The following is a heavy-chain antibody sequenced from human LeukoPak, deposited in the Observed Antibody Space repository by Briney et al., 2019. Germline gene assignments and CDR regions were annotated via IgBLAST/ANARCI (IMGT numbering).Heavy chain of an antibody. J-gene: IGHJ4*02. CDR3: SSQISRGGN. CDR2: ITPDGSST. Sequence: GGSLRLSSAASGFSFSTYWMHWVRQVPGKGPEWVSHITPDGSSTNYADSVKGRFTISRDNAKNTLYLQMNSLRAEDTAVYYCSSQISRGGNWGQGTLVTVSS. V-gene: IGHV3-74*01. D-gene: IGHD3-16*01. CDR1: GFSFSTYW.